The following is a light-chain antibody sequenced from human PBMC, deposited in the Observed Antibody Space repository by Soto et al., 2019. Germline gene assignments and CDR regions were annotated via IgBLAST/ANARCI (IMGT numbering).Light chain of an antibody. J-gene: IGKJ1*01. Sequence: ETVMTQSPATLSVSPAERATLSCRASQSVNSNLAWYQLKPGQAPRLLIYGVSNRATGIPARFSGSGSGTEFTLTISRLQSEDFALYYCQHYNNWPWTFGQGTKVEI. CDR2: GVS. CDR3: QHYNNWPWT. CDR1: QSVNSN. V-gene: IGKV3-15*01.